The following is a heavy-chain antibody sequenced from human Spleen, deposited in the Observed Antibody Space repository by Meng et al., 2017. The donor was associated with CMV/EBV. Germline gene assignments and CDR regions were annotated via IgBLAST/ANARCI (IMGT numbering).Heavy chain of an antibody. CDR1: GGSFSGFY. CDR3: ARGAGTAAAEDYYYYGMDV. CDR2: INHSGST. D-gene: IGHD6-13*01. J-gene: IGHJ6*02. V-gene: IGHV4-34*01. Sequence: SETLSLTCAVYGGSFSGFYWNWLRQPPGKGLEWIGEINHSGSTNYNSSLKSRVTISVDTSKNQFSLKLSSVTDADTAVYYCARGAGTAAAEDYYYYGMDVWGQGTTVTVSS.